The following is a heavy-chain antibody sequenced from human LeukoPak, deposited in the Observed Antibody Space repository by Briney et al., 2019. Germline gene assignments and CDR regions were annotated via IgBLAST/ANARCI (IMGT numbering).Heavy chain of an antibody. CDR2: ISSSGSSI. J-gene: IGHJ4*02. CDR1: GFTFSDYY. V-gene: IGHV3-11*04. CDR3: ATRKTYYYDSSGDY. Sequence: TGGSLGLSCAASGFTFSDYYMSWIRQAPGKGLEWVSYISSSGSSIYYVDSVKGRFTVSRDNAKNSLYLQMNSLRAEDTAVYYCATRKTYYYDSSGDYWGQGTLVTVSS. D-gene: IGHD3-22*01.